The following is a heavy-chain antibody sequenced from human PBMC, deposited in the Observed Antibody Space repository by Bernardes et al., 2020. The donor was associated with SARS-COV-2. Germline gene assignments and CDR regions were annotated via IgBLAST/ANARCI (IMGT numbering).Heavy chain of an antibody. D-gene: IGHD5-12*01. J-gene: IGHJ4*02. CDR1: GFGLNIYG. Sequence: GSLRLSCATSGFGLNIYGMHWVRQAPGEGLEWVAAIKYDGVTKYYADSVKGRFTISRDVSNKTVDLQMDRLAVDDTAVYYCARGGVATTWGAFDNWGPGTWVTVSS. CDR2: IKYDGVTK. V-gene: IGHV3-33*01. CDR3: ARGGVATTWGAFDN.